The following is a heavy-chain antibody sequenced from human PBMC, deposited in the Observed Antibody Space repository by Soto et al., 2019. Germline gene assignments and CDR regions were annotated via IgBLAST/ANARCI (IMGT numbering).Heavy chain of an antibody. D-gene: IGHD3-22*01. J-gene: IGHJ4*02. CDR2: SYYTGST. CDR3: ATQPRYDSSGYFYY. Sequence: SETLSLTSIVSGVSIQSGGYYWTWIRHLPGKGLEWIGDSYYTGSTFYHPSLKTRVTLSLDTSKNQFSLNLESVTAADTAVYYCATQPRYDSSGYFYYWGQGTQVTVCS. CDR1: GVSIQSGGYY. V-gene: IGHV4-31*03.